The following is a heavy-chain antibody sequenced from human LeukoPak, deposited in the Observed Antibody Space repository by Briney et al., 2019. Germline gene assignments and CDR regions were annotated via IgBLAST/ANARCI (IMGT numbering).Heavy chain of an antibody. J-gene: IGHJ4*02. V-gene: IGHV3-23*01. Sequence: GGSLRLSCAASEFHFSTHGMNWVRQAPGKGLEWVSGVSPSGDITYYADSVKGRFTISRDNSKNTLYLQMNSLRAEDTAVYYCARGLIRYFASAYWGQGTLVTVSS. CDR3: ARGLIRYFASAY. D-gene: IGHD3-9*01. CDR1: EFHFSTHG. CDR2: VSPSGDIT.